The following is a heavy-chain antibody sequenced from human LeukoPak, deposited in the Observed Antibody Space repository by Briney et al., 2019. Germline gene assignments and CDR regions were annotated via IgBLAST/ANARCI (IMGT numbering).Heavy chain of an antibody. CDR1: GFTFSSYD. V-gene: IGHV3-23*01. J-gene: IGHJ4*02. Sequence: GGSLRLSCAASGFTFSSYDMYWVRQAPGKGLECVASISRQSGASTYYAASVEGRFTISRDNSRSTLYLEMNSLRADDTAVYYCARSSGVITVAPFDCWGQGTLVTVSS. D-gene: IGHD4-23*01. CDR3: ARSSGVITVAPFDC. CDR2: ISRQSGAST.